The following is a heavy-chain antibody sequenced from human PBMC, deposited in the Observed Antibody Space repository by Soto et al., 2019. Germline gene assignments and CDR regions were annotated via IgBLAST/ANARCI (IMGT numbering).Heavy chain of an antibody. CDR2: IYYSGST. Sequence: QVQLQESGPGLVKPSETLSLTCTVSGGSVSSGSYYWSWIRQPPGKGLEWIGYIYYSGSTNYNPSLKSRVTISVDTPKNQFSLKLSSVTAADTAVYYCARDLRWDAFDIWGQGTMVTVSS. D-gene: IGHD4-17*01. J-gene: IGHJ3*02. CDR3: ARDLRWDAFDI. V-gene: IGHV4-61*01. CDR1: GGSVSSGSYY.